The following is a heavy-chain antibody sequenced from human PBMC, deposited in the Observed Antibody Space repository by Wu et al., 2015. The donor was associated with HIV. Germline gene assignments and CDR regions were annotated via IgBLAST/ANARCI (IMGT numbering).Heavy chain of an antibody. V-gene: IGHV1-2*02. CDR2: VNPNNGGT. Sequence: QVQLVQSGAEVKKPGASVKVSCKASGQTFIGYYMHWVRQAPGQGLEWMGWVNPNNGGTNYAQKFRGRVTMARDTSIITAYMELSRLRSDDTAVCYCARQKYYYYYYYMDVWGKGTTVTVSS. CDR1: GQTFIGYY. J-gene: IGHJ6*03. CDR3: ARQKYYYYYYYMDV.